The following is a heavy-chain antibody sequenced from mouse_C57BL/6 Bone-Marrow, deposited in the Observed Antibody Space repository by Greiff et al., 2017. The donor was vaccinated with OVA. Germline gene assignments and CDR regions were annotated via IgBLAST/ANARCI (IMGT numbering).Heavy chain of an antibody. D-gene: IGHD1-1*01. CDR1: GYTFTSYW. V-gene: IGHV1-61*01. Sequence: VQLQQPGAELVRPGSSVKLSCKASGYTFTSYWMDWVKQRPGQGLEWIGNIYPSDSETHYNQKFKDKATLTVDKSSSTAYMQLSSLTSEDSAVYYCARSFITTVGYYFDYWGQGTTLTVSS. CDR3: ARSFITTVGYYFDY. J-gene: IGHJ2*01. CDR2: IYPSDSET.